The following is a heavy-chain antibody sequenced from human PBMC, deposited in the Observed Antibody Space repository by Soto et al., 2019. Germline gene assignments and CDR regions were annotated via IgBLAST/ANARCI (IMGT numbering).Heavy chain of an antibody. Sequence: QVQLVQSGAEVKKPGSSVKVSCKASGGTFSSYAISWVRQAPGQGLEWMGGIIPIFGTADYAQKFQGRVTITADESTRTGNMELSSRRSEDTAVYYCASHYDSSGYYYRGLDYWGQGTLVTVSS. CDR1: GGTFSSYA. CDR2: IIPIFGTA. V-gene: IGHV1-69*12. D-gene: IGHD3-22*01. J-gene: IGHJ4*02. CDR3: ASHYDSSGYYYRGLDY.